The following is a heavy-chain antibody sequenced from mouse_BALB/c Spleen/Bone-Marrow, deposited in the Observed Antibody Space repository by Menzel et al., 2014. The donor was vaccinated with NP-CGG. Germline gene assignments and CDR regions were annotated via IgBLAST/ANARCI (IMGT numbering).Heavy chain of an antibody. D-gene: IGHD2-10*02. CDR1: GYPFSSYW. J-gene: IGHJ2*01. CDR3: ARKYGDY. V-gene: IGHV1-80*01. Sequence: VQLVESGAELVRPGSSVKISCKASGYPFSSYWMNWVKQRPGQGLEWIGQIYPGDGETNYNGKSKGNATLTADKSSSTAYMQLISLTSEDSAVYFCARKYGDYWGQGTTLTASS. CDR2: IYPGDGET.